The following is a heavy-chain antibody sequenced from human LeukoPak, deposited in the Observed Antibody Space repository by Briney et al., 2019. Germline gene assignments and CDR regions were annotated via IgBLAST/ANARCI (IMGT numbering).Heavy chain of an antibody. V-gene: IGHV1-2*02. J-gene: IGHJ4*02. CDR2: INLKSGVT. D-gene: IGHD3-22*01. Sequence: ASVKVSCKASGYTFTGHYMHWVRQAPGQGPEWMGWINLKSGVTNYAQTLQGRVTMTRDTSISTVYMELSRLTTDDTAVYFCARALRYDDSSGYYAYWGQGTLVTVSS. CDR1: GYTFTGHY. CDR3: ARALRYDDSSGYYAY.